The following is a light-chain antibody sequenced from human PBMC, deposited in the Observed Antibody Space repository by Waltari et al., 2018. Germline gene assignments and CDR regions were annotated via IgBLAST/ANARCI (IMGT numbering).Light chain of an antibody. CDR2: WAS. CDR1: HTISLYYTNKNY. V-gene: IGKV4-1*01. CDR3: QQYKSTPFT. J-gene: IGKJ3*01. Sequence: DVVMTQSPDSLAVSLGERATLHCKSSHTISLYYTNKNYLTWYQQTPGQPPKLLIYWASKREAGVPDRFIGSGSGTDFTLTISSLQAEDVATYYWQQYKSTPFTFGPGTKVDIK.